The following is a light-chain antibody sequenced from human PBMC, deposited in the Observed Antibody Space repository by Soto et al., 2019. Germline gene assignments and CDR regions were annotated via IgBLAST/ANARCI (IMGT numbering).Light chain of an antibody. J-gene: IGLJ2*01. CDR1: SSNIGAGYD. Sequence: QPVLTQPPSVSGPPGQRVTISCTGGSSNIGAGYDVHWYQQLPGTAPKVLIYGNSNRPSGVPDRFSGSKSATSASLAITGLQAEDEADYYCQSYDNSLSGWVFGGGTKLTVL. CDR2: GNS. CDR3: QSYDNSLSGWV. V-gene: IGLV1-40*01.